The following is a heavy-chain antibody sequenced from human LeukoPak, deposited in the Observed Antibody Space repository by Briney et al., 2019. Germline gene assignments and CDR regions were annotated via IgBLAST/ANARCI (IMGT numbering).Heavy chain of an antibody. J-gene: IGHJ6*01. CDR2: IIPIFGTA. CDR1: GGTFSSYA. Sequence: GASVKVSCKASGGTFSSYAISWVRQAPGQGLEWMGGIIPIFGTANYAQKFQGRVTITADESTDTAYMELTSLTSGDTAVYYCAREPQPSSGWVNYHYSGMDVWGQGTTVAVPS. D-gene: IGHD6-19*01. CDR3: AREPQPSSGWVNYHYSGMDV. V-gene: IGHV1-69*13.